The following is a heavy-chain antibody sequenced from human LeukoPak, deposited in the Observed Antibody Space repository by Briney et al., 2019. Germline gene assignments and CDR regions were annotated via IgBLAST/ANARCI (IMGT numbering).Heavy chain of an antibody. CDR2: ISYDGSNK. Sequence: RRSLRLSCAASGFTFSSYGMHWVRQAPGKGLEWVAVISYDGSNKYYADSVKGRFTISRDNSKNTLYLQMNSLRAEDTAVYYCARDRDSSGYDDFDYWGQGTLVPVS. CDR3: ARDRDSSGYDDFDY. D-gene: IGHD3-22*01. V-gene: IGHV3-30*03. J-gene: IGHJ4*02. CDR1: GFTFSSYG.